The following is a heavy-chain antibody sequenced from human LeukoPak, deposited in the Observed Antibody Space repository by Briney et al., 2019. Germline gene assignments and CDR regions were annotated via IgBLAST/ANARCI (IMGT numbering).Heavy chain of an antibody. CDR3: ARSAYFYDSYGHWYFDL. J-gene: IGHJ2*01. CDR2: XYYSGST. CDR1: GDSISSSSFY. V-gene: IGHV4-39*01. Sequence: SETLSLTCTVPGDSISSSSFYWGWIRQAPGKGLEWIGXXYYSGSTYYNPSLKSRDTISVDTSKNQFSLKLRSVTAADTAVYYCARSAYFYDSYGHWYFDLWGRGTLVTVSS. D-gene: IGHD3-22*01.